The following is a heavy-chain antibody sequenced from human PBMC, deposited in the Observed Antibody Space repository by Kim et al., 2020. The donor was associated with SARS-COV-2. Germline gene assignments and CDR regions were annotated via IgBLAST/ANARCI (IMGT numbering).Heavy chain of an antibody. D-gene: IGHD2-2*01. V-gene: IGHV4-34*01. CDR1: GGSFSGYY. J-gene: IGHJ4*02. CDR3: ATRGDLVVSFDY. CDR2: INHSGST. Sequence: SETLSLTCAVYGGSFSGYYWSWIRQPPGKGLEWIGEINHSGSTNYNPSLKSRVTISVDTSKNQFSLKLSSVTAADTAVYYCATRGDLVVSFDYWGQGTLVTVSS.